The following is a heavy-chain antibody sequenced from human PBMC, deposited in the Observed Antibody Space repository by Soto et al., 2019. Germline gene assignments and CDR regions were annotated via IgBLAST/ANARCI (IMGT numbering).Heavy chain of an antibody. J-gene: IGHJ3*02. Sequence: SVKVSCKASGGTFSSYSISWVRQSPVRGVEWMGGIIPIFGTANYAQKFQGRVTITADKSTSTAYMELSSLRSEDTAVYYCARDRIRILRYFDWYNDFDIWGQGTMVTVSS. D-gene: IGHD3-9*01. CDR1: GGTFSSYS. CDR2: IIPIFGTA. CDR3: ARDRIRILRYFDWYNDFDI. V-gene: IGHV1-69*06.